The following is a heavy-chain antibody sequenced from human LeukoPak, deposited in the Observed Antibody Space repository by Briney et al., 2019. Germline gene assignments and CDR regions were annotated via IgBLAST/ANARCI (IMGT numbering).Heavy chain of an antibody. CDR3: ARAKMATGGGIFDY. J-gene: IGHJ4*02. V-gene: IGHV3-48*03. CDR2: ISGSGATT. Sequence: PGGSLRLSCGASGFIFSSYEMNWVRKAPGEGLEWVSYISGSGATTYYADSVKGRFTISRDNAKNSLSLQMNSLRAEDTAVYYCARAKMATGGGIFDYWGQGALVTVSS. CDR1: GFIFSSYE. D-gene: IGHD5-24*01.